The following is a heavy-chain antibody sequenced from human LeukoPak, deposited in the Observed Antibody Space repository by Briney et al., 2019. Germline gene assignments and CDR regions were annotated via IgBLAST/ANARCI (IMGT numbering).Heavy chain of an antibody. Sequence: TSETLSLTCTVSGGSISSSSYYWGWIRQPPGKGLGWIGSIYYSGSTYYNPSLKSRVTISVDTSKNQFSLKLSSVTAADTAVYYCARHPALLGELSFFDYWGQGTLVTVSS. J-gene: IGHJ4*02. CDR2: IYYSGST. CDR1: GGSISSSSYY. CDR3: ARHPALLGELSFFDY. D-gene: IGHD3-16*02. V-gene: IGHV4-39*01.